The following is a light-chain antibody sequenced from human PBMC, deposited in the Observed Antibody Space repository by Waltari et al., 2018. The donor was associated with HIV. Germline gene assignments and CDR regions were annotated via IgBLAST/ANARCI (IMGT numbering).Light chain of an antibody. CDR1: LSLLYSSNNKNF. CDR3: QQYYNTLWT. V-gene: IGKV4-1*01. CDR2: WAS. J-gene: IGKJ1*01. Sequence: DIVMTPSPDSLSVSLGERATLNCKSSLSLLYSSNNKNFLAWYQQKPRQPPKLRMYWASIRASGVPDRFSASGSGTDCTLTINSLQAEDVAVYYCQQYYNTLWTFGQGTKVEIK.